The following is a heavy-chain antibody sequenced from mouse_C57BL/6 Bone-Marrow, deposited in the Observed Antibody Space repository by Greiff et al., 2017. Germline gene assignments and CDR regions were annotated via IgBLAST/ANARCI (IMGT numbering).Heavy chain of an antibody. V-gene: IGHV10-3*01. CDR3: VRGSNPGGYFDY. CDR1: GFTFNTYA. Sequence: EVHLVESGGGLVQPKGSLKLSCAASGFTFNTYAMHWVRQAPGKGLEWVARIRSKSSNYATYYADSVKDRFTISRDDSQSMLYLKMNNLKTEDTAMYYCVRGSNPGGYFDYWGQGTTLTVSS. CDR2: IRSKSSNYAT. J-gene: IGHJ2*01. D-gene: IGHD4-1*01.